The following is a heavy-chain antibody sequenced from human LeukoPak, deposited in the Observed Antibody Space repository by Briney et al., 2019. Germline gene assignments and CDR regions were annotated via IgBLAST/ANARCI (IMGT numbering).Heavy chain of an antibody. CDR1: GFTVRSYW. CDR3: AREYYYGSGSYYNGY. D-gene: IGHD3-10*01. V-gene: IGHV3-7*04. CDR2: IKQDGSEK. Sequence: GGSLRLSCAASGFTVRSYWMSWVRQAPGKGMEWVATIKQDGSEKYYVDSVEGRFTISRDNAKNSLYLQMNSLRAEDTAVYYCAREYYYGSGSYYNGYWGQGTLVTVSS. J-gene: IGHJ4*02.